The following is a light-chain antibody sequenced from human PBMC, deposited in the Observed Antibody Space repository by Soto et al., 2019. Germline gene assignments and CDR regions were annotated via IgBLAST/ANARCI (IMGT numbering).Light chain of an antibody. CDR1: SSDIGYYNY. V-gene: IGLV2-14*03. CDR2: DVS. J-gene: IGLJ2*01. CDR3: TSYTTSSTLV. Sequence: QSVLTQPASVSGSPGQSITISCTGTSSDIGYYNYVSWYQQHPDKAPKPMIYDVSNRPSGVSNRFSGSKSGNTASLTISGLQAEDEADYYCTSYTTSSTLVFGGGTKLTVL.